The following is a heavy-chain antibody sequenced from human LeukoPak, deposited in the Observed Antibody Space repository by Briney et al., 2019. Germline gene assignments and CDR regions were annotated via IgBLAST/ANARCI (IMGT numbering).Heavy chain of an antibody. D-gene: IGHD4-17*01. CDR2: IRQDGSDK. J-gene: IGHJ5*02. CDR3: SRGHYGDYP. V-gene: IGHV3-7*01. CDR1: GFTFSGYW. Sequence: GGSRRLSCEASGFTFSGYWMGWVRQAPGKGLEWVASIRQDGSDKYYVDSVKGRFAISRDDAQNSLFLQMNSLTVDDTAVYYCSRGHYGDYPWGQGTLVTVSS.